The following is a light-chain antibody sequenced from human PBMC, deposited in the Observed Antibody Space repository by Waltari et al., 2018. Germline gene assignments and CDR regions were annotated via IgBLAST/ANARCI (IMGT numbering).Light chain of an antibody. CDR2: RNN. CDR1: SSNPGSNH. CDR3: AAWDDSLRSPI. V-gene: IGLV1-47*01. Sequence: QSVLAQPPSASGTPGQRVTISCAGSSSNPGSNHGSWYQQFPGTAPKVLIYRNNARPSGVPDRFSGSKSGTSASLAISGLRSEDEADYYCAAWDDSLRSPIFGGGTKLTVL. J-gene: IGLJ2*01.